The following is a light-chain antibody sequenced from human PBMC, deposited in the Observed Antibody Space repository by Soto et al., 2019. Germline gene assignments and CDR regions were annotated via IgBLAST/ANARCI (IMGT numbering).Light chain of an antibody. CDR2: DAS. V-gene: IGKV3D-20*02. CDR1: QSVSSSY. CDR3: QQRSNWPLT. J-gene: IGKJ4*01. Sequence: EIVLTQSPATLSLSPGERATLSCGASQSVSSSYLAWYQQKPGLAPRLLIYDASSRASGIPDRFSGGGSGTDFTLTISSLEPEDFAVYYCQQRSNWPLTFGGGTKVDIK.